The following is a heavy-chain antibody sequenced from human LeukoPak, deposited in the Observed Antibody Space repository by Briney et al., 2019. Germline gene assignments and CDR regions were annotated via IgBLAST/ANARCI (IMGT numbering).Heavy chain of an antibody. CDR3: ARGAEGIAATDSNFDY. CDR1: GFTFSRNS. D-gene: IGHD6-13*01. J-gene: IGHJ4*02. Sequence: GGSLRLSCAASGFTFSRNSMNWVRQAPGKGLEWVSSISTSSSYIYYADSVKGRFTISRNNAKNSLYLQMNSLRAEDTAVYYCARGAEGIAATDSNFDYWGQGTLVTVSS. V-gene: IGHV3-21*01. CDR2: ISTSSSYI.